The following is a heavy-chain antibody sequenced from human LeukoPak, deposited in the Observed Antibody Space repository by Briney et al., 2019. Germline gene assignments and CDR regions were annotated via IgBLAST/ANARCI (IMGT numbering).Heavy chain of an antibody. Sequence: GGSLRLSCAASGFTFSSYEMNWVRQAPGKGLEWVSYISSSGSTIYYADSVKGRFTISRDNAKNSLYLQMNSLRAEDAAVYYCARDREYYYGSGSLDYWGQGTLVTVSA. J-gene: IGHJ4*02. CDR1: GFTFSSYE. CDR2: ISSSGSTI. D-gene: IGHD3-10*01. CDR3: ARDREYYYGSGSLDY. V-gene: IGHV3-48*03.